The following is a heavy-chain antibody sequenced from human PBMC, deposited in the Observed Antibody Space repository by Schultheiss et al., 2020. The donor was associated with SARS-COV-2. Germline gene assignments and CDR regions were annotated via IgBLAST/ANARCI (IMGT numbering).Heavy chain of an antibody. D-gene: IGHD1-26*01. CDR2: IYYSGST. V-gene: IGHV4-61*05. CDR1: GGSISSSSYY. Sequence: SETLSLTCTVSGGSISSSSYYWGWIRQPPGKGLEWIGYIYYSGSTNYNPSLKSRVTISVDTSKNQFSLKLSSVTAADTAVYYCARLRGSYIQLDYWGQGTLVTVSS. J-gene: IGHJ4*02. CDR3: ARLRGSYIQLDY.